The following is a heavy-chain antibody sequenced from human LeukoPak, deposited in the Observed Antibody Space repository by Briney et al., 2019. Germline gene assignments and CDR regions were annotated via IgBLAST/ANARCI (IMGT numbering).Heavy chain of an antibody. Sequence: ASVKVSCKASGYTFTGYYMHWVRQAPGQGLEWMGWINPNSGGTNYAQKFQGRVTMTKDTSISTAYVELSRLRSDDTAVYYCARDDCSSTSCSYGMDVWGQGTTVTVSS. CDR1: GYTFTGYY. J-gene: IGHJ6*02. CDR2: INPNSGGT. CDR3: ARDDCSSTSCSYGMDV. V-gene: IGHV1-2*02. D-gene: IGHD2-2*01.